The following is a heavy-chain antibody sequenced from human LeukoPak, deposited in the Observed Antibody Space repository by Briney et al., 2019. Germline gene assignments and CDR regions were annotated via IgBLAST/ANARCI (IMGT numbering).Heavy chain of an antibody. V-gene: IGHV4-38-2*01. CDR2: IYHSGST. Sequence: SETLSLTCAVSGYSISSGYYWGWIRQPPGKGLEWIGVIYHSGSTYYNPSLKSRVTISVDASKNQFSLKLSSVTAADAAVYYCSITATMEGYYFDYWGQGTLVTVSS. J-gene: IGHJ4*02. CDR1: GYSISSGYY. CDR3: SITATMEGYYFDY. D-gene: IGHD4-11*01.